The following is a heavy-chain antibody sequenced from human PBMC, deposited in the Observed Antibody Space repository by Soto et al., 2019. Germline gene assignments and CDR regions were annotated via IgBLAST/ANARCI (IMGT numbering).Heavy chain of an antibody. CDR3: AGEYSSPRGFHDY. D-gene: IGHD5-12*01. CDR1: GDSISSGAYY. J-gene: IGHJ4*02. V-gene: IGHV4-31*03. Sequence: SETLSLTCTGSGDSISSGAYYWSWIRQPPGKGLEWIGYIYYSGDTSYNPSLKSRVTISMHRSENQFSLKLTSVTAADTAVYYCAGEYSSPRGFHDYGAQGTLVTVSS. CDR2: IYYSGDT.